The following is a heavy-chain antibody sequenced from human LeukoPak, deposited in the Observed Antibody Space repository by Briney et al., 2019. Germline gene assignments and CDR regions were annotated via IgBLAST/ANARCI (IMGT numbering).Heavy chain of an antibody. CDR2: ISGSGGST. D-gene: IGHD2-15*01. V-gene: IGHV3-23*01. J-gene: IGHJ4*02. Sequence: GGSLRLSCAASGFNFNTYAMSWVRQAPGKGLEWVSSISGSGGSTYYADAVKGRFTISRDNSENTLYLQMNGLRAEDTAVYYCAEDVVVIVAAKPGIWGQGTLVTVSS. CDR1: GFNFNTYA. CDR3: AEDVVVIVAAKPGI.